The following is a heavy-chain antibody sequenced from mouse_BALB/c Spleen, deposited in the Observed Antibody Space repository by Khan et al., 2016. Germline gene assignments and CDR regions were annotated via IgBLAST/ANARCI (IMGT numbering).Heavy chain of an antibody. Sequence: QIQLVQSGPELKKPGETVKISCKASGHTFTDYSMHWVKQTPGKGLKWMGWINTETGEPTYADDFKGRFAFSLETSASTAYLQITNLKNEDTATYFCARATLLRLLAYWGQGTLVTVSA. J-gene: IGHJ3*01. CDR3: ARATLLRLLAY. D-gene: IGHD1-2*01. V-gene: IGHV9-2-1*01. CDR2: INTETGEP. CDR1: GHTFTDYS.